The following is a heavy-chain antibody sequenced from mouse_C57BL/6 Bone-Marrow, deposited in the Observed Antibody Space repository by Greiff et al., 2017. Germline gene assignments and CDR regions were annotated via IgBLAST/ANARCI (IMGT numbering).Heavy chain of an antibody. Sequence: QVQLKQPGAELVKPGASVKVSCKASGYTFTSYWMHWVKQRPGQGLEWIGRIHPSDSDTNYNQKFKGKATLTVDKSSSTAYMQLSSMTSEDSAVYYCARGGICDYDGGDYAMDYWGQGTSVTVSS. V-gene: IGHV1-74*01. D-gene: IGHD2-4*01. J-gene: IGHJ4*01. CDR2: IHPSDSDT. CDR1: GYTFTSYW. CDR3: ARGGICDYDGGDYAMDY.